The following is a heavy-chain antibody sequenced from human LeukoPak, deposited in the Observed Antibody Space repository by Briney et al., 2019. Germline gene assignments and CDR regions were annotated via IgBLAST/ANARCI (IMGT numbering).Heavy chain of an antibody. CDR3: ARAGDSGYDPTYFDY. D-gene: IGHD5-12*01. J-gene: IGHJ4*02. Sequence: ASVKVSCKASGYTFTGYYMHWVRQAPGQRLEWMGWINPNSGGTNYAQKFQGRVTMTRDTSISTAYMELSRLRSDDTAVYYCARAGDSGYDPTYFDYWGQGTLVTVSS. V-gene: IGHV1-2*02. CDR1: GYTFTGYY. CDR2: INPNSGGT.